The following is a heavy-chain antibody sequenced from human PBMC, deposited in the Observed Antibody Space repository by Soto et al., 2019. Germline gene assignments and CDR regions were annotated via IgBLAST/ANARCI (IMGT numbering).Heavy chain of an antibody. CDR3: ARLLVRGVIIHYYYMDV. V-gene: IGHV4-39*01. D-gene: IGHD3-10*01. Sequence: QLQLQESGPGLVKPSETLSLTCTVSGGSISSSSYYWGWIRQPPGKGLEWIGSIYYSGSTYYNPSLKSRVTISVDTSKNQFSLNLSSVTAADTAVYYCARLLVRGVIIHYYYMDVWGKGTTVTVSS. CDR1: GGSISSSSYY. CDR2: IYYSGST. J-gene: IGHJ6*03.